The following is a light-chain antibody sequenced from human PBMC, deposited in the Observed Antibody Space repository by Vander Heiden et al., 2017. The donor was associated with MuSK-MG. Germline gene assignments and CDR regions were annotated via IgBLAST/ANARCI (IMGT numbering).Light chain of an antibody. V-gene: IGLV7-43*01. J-gene: IGLJ2*01. CDR2: STS. CDR3: LLYYGGAQLVV. Sequence: TVVTQEPSLTVSPGGTVTLTCASSTGAVTSGYYPNWFQQKPGQAPRALMYSTSNKHSWTPARFAGSLLGGKAALTLSGVQPEDEAEDDCLLYYGGAQLVVFGGGTKLNVL. CDR1: TGAVTSGYY.